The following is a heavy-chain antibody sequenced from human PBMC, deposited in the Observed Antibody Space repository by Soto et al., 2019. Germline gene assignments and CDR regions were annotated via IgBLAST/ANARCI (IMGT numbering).Heavy chain of an antibody. V-gene: IGHV5-51*01. J-gene: IGHJ3*01. CDR3: ATPGGRDFNAFDV. CDR2: IFPADSDT. Sequence: LKISCKASGYIIKNYWIGWVRQMPGQGLECMGIIFPADSDTRYSPSSQGHVTISADNSISTAYLQWSSLKASDTAIYYCATPGGRDFNAFDVWGQGTMVTVSS. D-gene: IGHD2-21*02. CDR1: GYIIKNYW.